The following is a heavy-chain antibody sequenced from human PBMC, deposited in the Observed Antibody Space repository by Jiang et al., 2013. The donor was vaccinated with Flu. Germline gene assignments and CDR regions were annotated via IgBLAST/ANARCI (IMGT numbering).Heavy chain of an antibody. J-gene: IGHJ5*02. Sequence: PGASVTISCKAIEYNFKCCSINWLRQAPGQGLEWMGWINVNTRRPTYAPGFAGRFVFSLDASVSTTYLQISNLKTEDTAVYYCARDLNYIHFDPWGQGTLVTVSS. CDR1: EYNFKCCS. CDR2: INVNTRRP. D-gene: IGHD3-10*01. CDR3: ARDLNYIHFDP. V-gene: IGHV7-4-1*02.